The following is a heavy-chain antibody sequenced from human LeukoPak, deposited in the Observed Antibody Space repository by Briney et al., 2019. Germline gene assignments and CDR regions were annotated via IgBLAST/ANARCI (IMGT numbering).Heavy chain of an antibody. Sequence: GRSLRLSCAASGFTFDDYAMHWVRQAPGKGLEWVSGISWNSGSIGYADSVKGRFTISRDNAKNSLYLQMNSLRAEDTALYYCAKDLGPTRNSRWLVRSGALDYWGQGTLVTVSS. V-gene: IGHV3-9*01. CDR3: AKDLGPTRNSRWLVRSGALDY. CDR2: ISWNSGSI. CDR1: GFTFDDYA. J-gene: IGHJ4*02. D-gene: IGHD6-19*01.